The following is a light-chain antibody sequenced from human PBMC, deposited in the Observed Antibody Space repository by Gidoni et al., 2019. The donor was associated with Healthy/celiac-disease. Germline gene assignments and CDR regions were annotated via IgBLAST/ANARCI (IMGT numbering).Light chain of an antibody. J-gene: IGKJ1*01. CDR1: QSVSSN. CDR2: GAS. Sequence: ELLLTLSPSTLSVSPGERATLSCRASQSVSSNLAWYQQKPGQAPRLLIYGASSRATGIPARFSGSGSGTEFTLTISSLQSEDFAVYYCQQYNNWPWTFGQGTKVEIK. CDR3: QQYNNWPWT. V-gene: IGKV3-15*01.